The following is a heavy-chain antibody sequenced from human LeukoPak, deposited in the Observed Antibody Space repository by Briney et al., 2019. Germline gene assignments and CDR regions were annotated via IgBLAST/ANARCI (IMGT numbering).Heavy chain of an antibody. CDR3: ARRARDIVVHGMDV. J-gene: IGHJ6*02. Sequence: GRSLRLSCAASGFTFSGYGMHWVRQAPGKGLEWVAVIWYDGSNKYYADSVKGRFTISRDNSKNTLYLQMNSLRAEDTAVYYCARRARDIVVHGMDVWGQGTTVTVSS. V-gene: IGHV3-33*01. CDR1: GFTFSGYG. CDR2: IWYDGSNK. D-gene: IGHD2-15*01.